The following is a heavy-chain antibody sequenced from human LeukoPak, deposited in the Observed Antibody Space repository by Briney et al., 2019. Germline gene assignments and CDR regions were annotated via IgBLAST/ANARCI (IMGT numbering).Heavy chain of an antibody. D-gene: IGHD3-10*01. Sequence: SETLSLTCTVSGGSISSYYWSWIRQPPGKGLEWSGYIYYSGSTNYNPSLKSRVTISVDTSKNQFSLKLSSVTAADTAVYYCASAGHIRGASAHYFDYWGQGTLVTVSS. V-gene: IGHV4-59*01. CDR2: IYYSGST. J-gene: IGHJ4*02. CDR1: GGSISSYY. CDR3: ASAGHIRGASAHYFDY.